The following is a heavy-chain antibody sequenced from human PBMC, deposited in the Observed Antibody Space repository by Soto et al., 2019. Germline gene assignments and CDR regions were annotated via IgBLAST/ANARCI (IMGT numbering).Heavy chain of an antibody. CDR1: GGSISSRDSY. V-gene: IGHV4-39*01. CDR3: ARGFGRSHFDY. Sequence: SETLSLTCTVSGGSISSRDSYWGWIRQPPGKGLEWIGSFHYSGSTYYNPSLKSRVTISVDTSKNQLSLRVTSVTAADTAVYYCARGFGRSHFDYWGQGTLVTVS. J-gene: IGHJ4*02. CDR2: FHYSGST. D-gene: IGHD3-16*01.